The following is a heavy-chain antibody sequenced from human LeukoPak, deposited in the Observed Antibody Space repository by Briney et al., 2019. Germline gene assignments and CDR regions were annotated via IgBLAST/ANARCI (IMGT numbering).Heavy chain of an antibody. J-gene: IGHJ4*02. CDR3: ARAAPKYCSGGSCSGTDY. CDR2: IYHSGST. CDR1: GGSFSGYY. D-gene: IGHD2-15*01. Sequence: SETLSLTCAVYGGSFSGYYWSWIRQPPGKGLEWIGSIYHSGSTYYNPSLKSRATISVDTSKNQFSLKLSSVTAADTAVYYCARAAPKYCSGGSCSGTDYWGQGTLVTVSS. V-gene: IGHV4-34*01.